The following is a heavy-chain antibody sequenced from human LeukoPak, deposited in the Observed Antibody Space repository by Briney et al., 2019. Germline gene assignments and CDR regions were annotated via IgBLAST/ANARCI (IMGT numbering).Heavy chain of an antibody. CDR2: IDHSGST. D-gene: IGHD4-23*01. J-gene: IGHJ4*02. V-gene: IGHV4-34*01. CDR1: GGSFSGYY. CDR3: ATLQTPHYFDY. Sequence: SETLSLTCAVYGGSFSGYYWSWLRQPPGKGLEWIGEIDHSGSTNYNPSLKSRVTISVDTSKNQFSLKLSSVTAADTAVYCCATLQTPHYFDYWGQGTLVTVSS.